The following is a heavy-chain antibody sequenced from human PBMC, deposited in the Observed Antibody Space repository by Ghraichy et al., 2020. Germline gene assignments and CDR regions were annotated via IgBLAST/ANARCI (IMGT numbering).Heavy chain of an antibody. CDR1: GFSLSTYW. Sequence: LSLTCAASGFSLSTYWRNWVRQAPGKGLEWVANIKQDGSEKYYVDSVKGRFTISRDNAKNSLYLQMNSLRAEDTAVYYCARGRYCSSTSCRWFDYWGQGTLVTVSS. CDR2: IKQDGSEK. J-gene: IGHJ4*02. CDR3: ARGRYCSSTSCRWFDY. D-gene: IGHD2-2*01. V-gene: IGHV3-7*01.